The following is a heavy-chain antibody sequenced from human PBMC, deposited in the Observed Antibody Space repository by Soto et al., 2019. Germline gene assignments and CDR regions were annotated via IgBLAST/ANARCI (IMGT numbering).Heavy chain of an antibody. Sequence: GGSLRLSCAASGFTFDDYGMSWVRQAPGKGLEWVSGINWNGGSTGYADSVKGRFTISRDNAKNSLYLQMNSLRAEDKALYYCARVRESYSSSWYPTTWFDPWGQGTLVTVSS. V-gene: IGHV3-20*04. J-gene: IGHJ5*02. CDR2: INWNGGST. CDR3: ARVRESYSSSWYPTTWFDP. CDR1: GFTFDDYG. D-gene: IGHD6-13*01.